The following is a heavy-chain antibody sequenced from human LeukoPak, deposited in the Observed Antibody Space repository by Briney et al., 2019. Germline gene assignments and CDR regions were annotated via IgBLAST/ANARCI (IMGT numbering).Heavy chain of an antibody. Sequence: PGGSLRLSCTFSGFTFSNYAMSWVRQAPGKGLEWISGITDSGRSTYYADSVRGRFTISRDKSKNTLYLQMNSLRAEDTALYYCAKDGGGNCYDPIDYWGQGIPVTVSS. V-gene: IGHV3-23*01. CDR1: GFTFSNYA. J-gene: IGHJ4*02. CDR3: AKDGGGNCYDPIDY. D-gene: IGHD2-21*01. CDR2: ITDSGRST.